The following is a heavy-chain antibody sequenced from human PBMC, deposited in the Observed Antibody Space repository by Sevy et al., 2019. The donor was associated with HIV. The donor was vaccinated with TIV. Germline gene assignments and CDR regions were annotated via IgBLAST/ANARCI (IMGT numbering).Heavy chain of an antibody. D-gene: IGHD4-17*01. Sequence: GGSLRLSCAASGFTFSSYGMHWVRQAPGKGLEWVAVIWFDGSNTYYADSVKGRFTISRDIAKNTLHLQMNSLRAEDTAVYYCARDLEFYDYGDYGPAFMPDYWGQGTLVIVSS. CDR3: ARDLEFYDYGDYGPAFMPDY. J-gene: IGHJ4*02. CDR2: IWFDGSNT. V-gene: IGHV3-33*01. CDR1: GFTFSSYG.